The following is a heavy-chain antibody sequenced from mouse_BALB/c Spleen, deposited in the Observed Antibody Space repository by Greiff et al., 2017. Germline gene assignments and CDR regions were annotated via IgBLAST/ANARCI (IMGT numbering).Heavy chain of an antibody. Sequence: VQLQQSGAELVRPGVSVKISCKGSGYTFTDYAMNWVMQSHGKSLEWIGRINPYNGDTFYNQKFKGKATLTVDKSSSTAHMELRSLASEDSAVYYCARWYYGNYVDAMDYWGQGTSVTVSS. D-gene: IGHD2-1*01. CDR2: INPYNGDT. V-gene: IGHV1-20*02. CDR3: ARWYYGNYVDAMDY. J-gene: IGHJ4*01. CDR1: GYTFTDYA.